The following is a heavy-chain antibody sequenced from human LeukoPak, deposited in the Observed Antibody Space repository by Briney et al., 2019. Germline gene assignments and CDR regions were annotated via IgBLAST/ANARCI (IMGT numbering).Heavy chain of an antibody. CDR2: INPSGGST. CDR1: GYTFTSYY. D-gene: IGHD4-23*01. CDR3: ARDGGNSARSFDI. V-gene: IGHV1-46*01. J-gene: IGHJ3*02. Sequence: VASVKVSCKASGYTFTSYYMHWVRQAPGQGLERMGIINPSGGSTSYAQKFQGRVTMTRDMSTSTVYMELSSLRSEDTAVYYCARDGGNSARSFDIWGQGTMVTVSS.